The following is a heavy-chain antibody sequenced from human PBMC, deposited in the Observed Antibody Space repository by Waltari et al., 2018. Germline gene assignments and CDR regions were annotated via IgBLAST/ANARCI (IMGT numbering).Heavy chain of an antibody. J-gene: IGHJ4*02. CDR3: SRSKLGRTTFDY. V-gene: IGHV3-48*04. Sequence: EVQVVESGGGWVQQGGALRLSRAASGFRFSTYDMNAVRPAPGKGLEWVSYISSTSGTIYYADSVKGRFTISRDNAKNSLYLQMNSLRAEDTAVYYCSRSKLGRTTFDYWGQGTLVTVSS. CDR2: ISSTSGTI. CDR1: GFRFSTYD. D-gene: IGHD7-27*01.